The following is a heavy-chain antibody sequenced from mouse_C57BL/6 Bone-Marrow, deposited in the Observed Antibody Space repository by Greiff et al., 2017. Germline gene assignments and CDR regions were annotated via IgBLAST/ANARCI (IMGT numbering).Heavy chain of an antibody. CDR2: IDPSDSYT. V-gene: IGHV1-69*01. CDR1: GYTFTSYW. D-gene: IGHD1-1*01. CDR3: ATPYCYGSSYWYFDV. Sequence: QVQLQQPGAELVMPGASVKLSCKASGYTFTSYWMHWVKQRPGQGLEWIGEIDPSDSYTNYNQKFKGKSTLTVDKSSSTAYMQLSSLTSEDSAVYYCATPYCYGSSYWYFDVWGTGTTVTVSS. J-gene: IGHJ1*03.